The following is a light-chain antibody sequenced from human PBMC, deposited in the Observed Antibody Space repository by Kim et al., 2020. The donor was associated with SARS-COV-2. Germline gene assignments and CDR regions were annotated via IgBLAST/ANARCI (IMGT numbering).Light chain of an antibody. CDR2: GKN. J-gene: IGLJ2*01. CDR1: SLRSKY. V-gene: IGLV3-19*01. CDR3: NSRDSNDNVV. Sequence: VALGQTVRITCQGDSLRSKYATWDQQKPGQAPIVVIYGKNNRPSGIPDRFSGSSAGNTAALTITGTQAGDEADYYCNSRDSNDNVVFGGGTQLTVL.